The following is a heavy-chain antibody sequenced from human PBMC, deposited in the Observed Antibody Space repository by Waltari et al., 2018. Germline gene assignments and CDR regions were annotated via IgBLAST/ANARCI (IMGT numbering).Heavy chain of an antibody. V-gene: IGHV4-39*01. J-gene: IGHJ2*01. CDR1: GGSISSSSYY. CDR2: IYYSGST. Sequence: QLQLQESGPGLVKPSETLSLTCTVSGGSISSSSYYWGWIRQPPGKGLEWIGSIYYSGSTHCNPSLKSRVTIAVDTSKNQFSLTLSSVTAADTAVYYCARRRGRGGATNWYFDLWGRGTLVTVSS. CDR3: ARRRGRGGATNWYFDL. D-gene: IGHD1-26*01.